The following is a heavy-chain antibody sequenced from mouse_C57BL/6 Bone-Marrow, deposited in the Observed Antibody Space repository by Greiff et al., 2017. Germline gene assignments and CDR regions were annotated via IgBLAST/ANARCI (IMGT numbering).Heavy chain of an antibody. Sequence: VKVVESGAELVRPGTSVKMSCKASGYTFTNYWIGWAKQRPGHGLEWIGDIYPGGGYTNYNEKFKGKATLTADKSSSTAYMQFSSLTSEDSAIYYCARWSYYAMDYWGQGTSVTVSS. CDR1: GYTFTNYW. CDR3: ARWSYYAMDY. CDR2: IYPGGGYT. V-gene: IGHV1-63*01. J-gene: IGHJ4*01.